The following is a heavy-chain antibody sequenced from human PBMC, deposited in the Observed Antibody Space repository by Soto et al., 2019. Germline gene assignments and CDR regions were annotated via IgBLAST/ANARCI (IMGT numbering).Heavy chain of an antibody. CDR1: GGSITRHY. CDR2: IYYSGST. Sequence: PSETLSLTCTVSGGSITRHYLSWIRQPPGKGLEWIGFIYYSGSTNYNPSLKSRVTISEDTSKSQFSLKVNSMTAADTAVYYCARYRREAVAGYTLDNWGQGILVTVS. V-gene: IGHV4-59*11. CDR3: ARYRREAVAGYTLDN. J-gene: IGHJ4*02. D-gene: IGHD6-13*01.